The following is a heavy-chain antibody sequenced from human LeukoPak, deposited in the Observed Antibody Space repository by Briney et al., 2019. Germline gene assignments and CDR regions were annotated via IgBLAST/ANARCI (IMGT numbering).Heavy chain of an antibody. CDR1: GFTFSSYG. CDR3: ANSLDY. J-gene: IGHJ4*02. Sequence: GGSLRLSCAASGFTFSSYGMHWVRQAPGKGLEWVAVISYDGSNKYYADSVKGRFTISRDNSKNTLYLQVNSLRAEDTAVYYCANSLDYWGQGTLVTVSS. V-gene: IGHV3-30*18. CDR2: ISYDGSNK.